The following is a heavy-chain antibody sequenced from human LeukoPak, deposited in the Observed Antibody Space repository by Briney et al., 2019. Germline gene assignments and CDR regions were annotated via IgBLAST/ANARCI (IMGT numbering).Heavy chain of an antibody. CDR1: GYTFTGYY. Sequence: ASVKVSCKASGYTFTGYYMHWVRQAPGQGLEWMGWINPNTSGTSYAQKFQGRLTMTRDTSISTAYMELSRLRSDDTAVYYCARERVPRPFDYWGQGTLVTVSS. V-gene: IGHV1-2*02. CDR2: INPNTSGT. CDR3: ARERVPRPFDY. J-gene: IGHJ4*02.